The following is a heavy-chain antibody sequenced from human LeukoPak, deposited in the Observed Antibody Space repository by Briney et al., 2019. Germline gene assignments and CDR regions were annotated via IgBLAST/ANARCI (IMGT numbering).Heavy chain of an antibody. V-gene: IGHV3-23*01. D-gene: IGHD2-2*01. Sequence: PGGSLRLSCAASGFTFSRHSMNWVRQAPGKGLEWVSGITTKGSSTNYAESVKGRFTISRENSKNTLYLQMNSLRAEDTAVYYCAKTLGYCSSTSCPPWNYWGQGTLVTVSS. CDR3: AKTLGYCSSTSCPPWNY. J-gene: IGHJ4*02. CDR1: GFTFSRHS. CDR2: ITTKGSST.